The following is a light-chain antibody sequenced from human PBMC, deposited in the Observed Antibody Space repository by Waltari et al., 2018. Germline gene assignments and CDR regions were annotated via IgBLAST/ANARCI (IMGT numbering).Light chain of an antibody. CDR3: QQYGNSPLT. CDR2: GAS. V-gene: IGKV3-20*01. J-gene: IGKJ4*01. CDR1: QSVSNNY. Sequence: EIVLTQSPGILSLSPGDKATLSCRASQSVSNNYLAWYQQKPGQAPRLLIYGASSRATGIPDRFSGGGSGTDFTLTISRLEPEDFAVYFCQQYGNSPLTFGGGTEVEIE.